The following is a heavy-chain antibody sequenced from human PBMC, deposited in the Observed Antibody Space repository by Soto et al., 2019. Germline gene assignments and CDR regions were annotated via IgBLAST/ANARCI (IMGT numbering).Heavy chain of an antibody. D-gene: IGHD6-19*01. V-gene: IGHV3-74*01. Sequence: EVQLVESGGGLVQPGGSLRLSCAASGFTFSNYWMHWVRLPPGKGLLWVSRINIGGSAANYAGSVEGRFTVSRDDAKNTLYLQMNSLRDVDTAVYYCVRGTNGWYGIDYWGQGAPVTVSS. CDR3: VRGTNGWYGIDY. J-gene: IGHJ4*02. CDR1: GFTFSNYW. CDR2: INIGGSAA.